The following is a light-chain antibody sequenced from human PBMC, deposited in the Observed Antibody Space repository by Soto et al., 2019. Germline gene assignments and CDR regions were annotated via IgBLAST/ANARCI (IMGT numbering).Light chain of an antibody. J-gene: IGLJ2*01. V-gene: IGLV1-40*01. CDR3: QSYDSSLSGRGV. Sequence: QSVLTQPPSVSGAPGQRVTISCTGSSSNIGAGYDVHWYQQLPGTAPKLLIYGNSNRPSGVPDRFSGSKSGTSASLVITGLQAEDEADYYCQSYDSSLSGRGVFGGGTKVTVL. CDR2: GNS. CDR1: SSNIGAGYD.